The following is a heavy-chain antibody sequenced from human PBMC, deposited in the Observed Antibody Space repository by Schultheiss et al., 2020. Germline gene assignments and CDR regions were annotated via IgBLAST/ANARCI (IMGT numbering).Heavy chain of an antibody. CDR1: GGSISSGGYY. CDR2: IYYSGST. J-gene: IGHJ6*02. D-gene: IGHD2-2*01. CDR3: ARVPAPHYYYGMDV. Sequence: SETLSLTCTVSGGSISSGGYYWSWIRQHPGKGLEWIGYIYYSGSTYYNPSLKSRVTISVDTSKNQFSLKLSSVTAADTAVYYCARVPAPHYYYGMDVWGQGTTVTFSS. V-gene: IGHV4-31*03.